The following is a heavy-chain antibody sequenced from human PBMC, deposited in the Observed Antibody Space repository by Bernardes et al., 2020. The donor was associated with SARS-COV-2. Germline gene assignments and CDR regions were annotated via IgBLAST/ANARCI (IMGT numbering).Heavy chain of an antibody. Sequence: GGSLRLSRAASGFTFSSYSMNWVRQAPGKGLEWVSSISSSSSYIYYADSVKGRFTISRDNAKNSLYLQMNSLRAEDTAVYYCARGSYDFWSGYQNKEDFDYWGQGTLVTVSS. D-gene: IGHD3-3*01. CDR1: GFTFSSYS. V-gene: IGHV3-21*01. CDR2: ISSSSSYI. CDR3: ARGSYDFWSGYQNKEDFDY. J-gene: IGHJ4*02.